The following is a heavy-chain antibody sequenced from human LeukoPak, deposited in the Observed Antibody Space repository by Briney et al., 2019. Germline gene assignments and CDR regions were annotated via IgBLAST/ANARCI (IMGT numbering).Heavy chain of an antibody. Sequence: PWASVKVSCKVSGYTLTELSMHWVRQAPGKGLEWMGGFDPEDGETIYAQKFQGRVTMTEDTSTDTAYMELSSLRSEDTAVYYCATKSPSRGYSSGYYFDYWGQGTLVTVSS. V-gene: IGHV1-24*01. CDR3: ATKSPSRGYSSGYYFDY. J-gene: IGHJ4*02. D-gene: IGHD3-22*01. CDR2: FDPEDGET. CDR1: GYTLTELS.